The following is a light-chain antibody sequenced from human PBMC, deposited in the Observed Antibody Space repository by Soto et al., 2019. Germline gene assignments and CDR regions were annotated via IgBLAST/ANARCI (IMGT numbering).Light chain of an antibody. CDR2: DAS. CDR1: QSISSW. J-gene: IGKJ1*01. CDR3: QSQT. V-gene: IGKV1-5*01. Sequence: DIQMTQSPSTLSASVGDRVTITCRASQSISSWWAWYQQKPGKAPKLLIYDASSLESGGPSRFSGSGSVTEFTLTISSLQPDDFATYYCQSQTFGQGTKVEIK.